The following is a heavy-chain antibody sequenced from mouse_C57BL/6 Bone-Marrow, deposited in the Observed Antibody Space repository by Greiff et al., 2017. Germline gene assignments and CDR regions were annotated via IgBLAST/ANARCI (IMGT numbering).Heavy chain of an antibody. D-gene: IGHD3-2*02. CDR3: AKRAQAYYFDC. Sequence: VQLQQSGAELARPGASVKLSCKASGYTFTSYGISWVKQRPGQGLEWIGEIYPSSGNTYYHEKFKGKATITADKSSSNAYMELRSLKSEDSAVYFGAKRAQAYYFDCWGQGTTLSVSS. J-gene: IGHJ2*01. CDR1: GYTFTSYG. V-gene: IGHV1-81*01. CDR2: IYPSSGNT.